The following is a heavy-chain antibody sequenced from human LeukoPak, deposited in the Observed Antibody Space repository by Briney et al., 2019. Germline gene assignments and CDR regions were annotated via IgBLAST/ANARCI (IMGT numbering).Heavy chain of an antibody. CDR1: GDSVSSDSYY. D-gene: IGHD3-22*01. V-gene: IGHV4-61*01. CDR3: ARDRRGYYDSSGYFDY. J-gene: IGHJ4*02. Sequence: SETLSLTCTVSGDSVSSDSYYWSWIRRPPGKGLEWIAYIDYSGSTKYNPSLKSRVTITLDTSKNQFSLKLSSVTAADTAVYYCARDRRGYYDSSGYFDYWGQGTLVIVSS. CDR2: IDYSGST.